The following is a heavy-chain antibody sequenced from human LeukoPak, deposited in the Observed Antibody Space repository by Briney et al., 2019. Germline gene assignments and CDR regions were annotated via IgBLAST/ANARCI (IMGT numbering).Heavy chain of an antibody. CDR1: GFTFTTYA. J-gene: IGHJ2*01. V-gene: IGHV3-23*01. CDR3: ATAFYFDSSGPNWYFDL. Sequence: GGSLRLSCAASGFTFTTYAMNWVRQAPGKGLEWVSVISGSGGSTYYADSVKGRFTISRDNSKNTLYLEVNSLRAEDTAVYYCATAFYFDSSGPNWYFDLWGRGTLVTVSS. CDR2: ISGSGGST. D-gene: IGHD3-22*01.